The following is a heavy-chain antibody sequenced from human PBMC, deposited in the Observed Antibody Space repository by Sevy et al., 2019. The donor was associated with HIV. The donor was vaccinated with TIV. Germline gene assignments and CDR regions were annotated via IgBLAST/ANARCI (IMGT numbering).Heavy chain of an antibody. D-gene: IGHD1-26*01. CDR1: GSTVNPYA. CDR2: INNSGGST. J-gene: IGHJ4*02. Sequence: GGSLRLSCIASGSTVNPYAMSWVRQAPGKGLEWVAVINNSGGSTDYANSVRGRFTISRDNSMSTLYLEMNNLTPDDTAVYYCARGPEWELTSFLSHWGQGTLVTVSS. CDR3: ARGPEWELTSFLSH. V-gene: IGHV3-23*01.